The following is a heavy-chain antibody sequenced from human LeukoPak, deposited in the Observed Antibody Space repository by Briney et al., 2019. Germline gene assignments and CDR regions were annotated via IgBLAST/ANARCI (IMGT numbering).Heavy chain of an antibody. D-gene: IGHD6-13*01. J-gene: IGHJ4*02. CDR1: GFTFRSYG. CDR2: ISYDGSNK. CDR3: ARRMGSSWYYFDY. Sequence: PGGSLRLSCAASGFTFRSYGMHWVRQAPGKGLEWVAVISYDGSNKYYADSVKGRFTISRDNSKNTLYLQMNSLRAEDTAVYYCARRMGSSWYYFDYWGQGTLVTVSS. V-gene: IGHV3-30*03.